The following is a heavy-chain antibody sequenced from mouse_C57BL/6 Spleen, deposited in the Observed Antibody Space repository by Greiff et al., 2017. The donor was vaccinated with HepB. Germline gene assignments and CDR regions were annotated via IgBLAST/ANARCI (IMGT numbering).Heavy chain of an antibody. CDR1: GYTFTSYW. V-gene: IGHV1-50*01. CDR2: IDPSDSYT. CDR3: ARVSTTVEDY. D-gene: IGHD1-1*01. Sequence: QVQLQQPGAELVKPGASVKLSCKASGYTFTSYWMQWVKQRPGQGLEWIGEIDPSDSYTNYNQKFKGKATLTVDTSSITAYMQLISLTSEDSAVYYCARVSTTVEDYWGQGTTLTVSS. J-gene: IGHJ2*01.